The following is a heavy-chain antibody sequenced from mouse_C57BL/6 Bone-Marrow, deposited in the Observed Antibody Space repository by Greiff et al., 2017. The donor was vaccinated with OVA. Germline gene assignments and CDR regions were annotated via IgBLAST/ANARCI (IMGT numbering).Heavy chain of an antibody. J-gene: IGHJ4*01. CDR2: ISSGGSYT. Sequence: DVMLVESGGDLVKPGGSLKLSCAASGFTFSSYGMSWVRQTPDKRLEWVATISSGGSYTYYPDSVKGRFTISRDNAKNTLYLQMSSLKSEDTAMYYCARRYYGSSYPYYYAMDYWGQGTSVTVSS. D-gene: IGHD1-1*01. CDR1: GFTFSSYG. V-gene: IGHV5-6*02. CDR3: ARRYYGSSYPYYYAMDY.